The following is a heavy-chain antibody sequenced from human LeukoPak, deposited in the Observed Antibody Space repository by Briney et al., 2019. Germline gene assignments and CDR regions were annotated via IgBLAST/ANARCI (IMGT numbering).Heavy chain of an antibody. J-gene: IGHJ4*02. CDR1: GGSISSALYH. CDR2: VYYTGST. V-gene: IGHV4-39*07. Sequence: PSETLSLTCTVSGGSISSALYHWGWIRQPPGKNLEWLGSVYYTGSTHNNPSLKSRVTISVDMSKNQFSLKLSSVTAADTAIYYCARDASRIQLWPLWGQGTLVTVSS. CDR3: ARDASRIQLWPL. D-gene: IGHD5-18*01.